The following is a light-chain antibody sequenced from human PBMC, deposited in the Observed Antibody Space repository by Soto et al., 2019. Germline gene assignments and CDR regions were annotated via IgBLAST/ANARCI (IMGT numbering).Light chain of an antibody. CDR2: AAS. Sequence: DIQMTQSPSSLSASVGDRVTITCRASQDISNYLAWWQQKPGKGPNLLIYAASTLQSGVPSRFSGSGSGTDFTLTISSLQPEDVATYYCQQYGSSPWTFGQGTKVEIK. CDR1: QDISNY. CDR3: QQYGSSPWT. J-gene: IGKJ1*01. V-gene: IGKV1-27*01.